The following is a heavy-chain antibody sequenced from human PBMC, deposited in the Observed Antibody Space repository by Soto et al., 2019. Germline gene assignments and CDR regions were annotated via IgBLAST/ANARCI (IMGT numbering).Heavy chain of an antibody. D-gene: IGHD6-19*01. Sequence: PGGSLRLSCGASGFTFSNYYMSWIRQAPGKGLEGVSYISSTGKTIYYADSVKGRFTVSRENAQNSLSLKLNSLRVEDTAVYYCARSYSSGWEFDYWGQGTQVTVSS. J-gene: IGHJ4*02. CDR2: ISSTGKTI. CDR1: GFTFSNYY. V-gene: IGHV3-11*01. CDR3: ARSYSSGWEFDY.